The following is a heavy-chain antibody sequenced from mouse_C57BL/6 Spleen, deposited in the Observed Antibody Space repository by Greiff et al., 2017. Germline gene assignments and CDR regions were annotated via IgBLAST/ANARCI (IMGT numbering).Heavy chain of an antibody. V-gene: IGHV14-2*01. CDR2: IDPEDGDT. CDR3: ARWGSSAFDY. J-gene: IGHJ2*01. Sequence: VQLQQSGAELVKPGASVKLSCTASGFNIKDYNMHWVKQRTEQGLEWIGRIDPEDGDTKYAPKFQGKATITADTSSNTASLQRSSLTSEDTAVYYCARWGSSAFDYWGQGTTLTVSS. D-gene: IGHD1-1*01. CDR1: GFNIKDYN.